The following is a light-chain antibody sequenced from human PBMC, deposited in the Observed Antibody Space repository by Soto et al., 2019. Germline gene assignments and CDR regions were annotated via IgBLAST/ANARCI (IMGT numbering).Light chain of an antibody. Sequence: EVVLTQSPATLSLSPGERATLSCRASENVRTFVDWYQQKPGQAPRLLIYGASNRATGIPARFSGSRSGTEFTLTISSLQSEDFAVYYCQQYNNWPPRTFGQGTKVDIK. CDR1: ENVRTF. CDR2: GAS. CDR3: QQYNNWPPRT. J-gene: IGKJ1*01. V-gene: IGKV3D-15*01.